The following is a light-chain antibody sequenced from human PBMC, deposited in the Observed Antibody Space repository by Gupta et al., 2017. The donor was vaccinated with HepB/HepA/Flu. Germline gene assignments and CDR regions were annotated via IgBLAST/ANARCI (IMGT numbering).Light chain of an antibody. J-gene: IGKJ4*01. V-gene: IGKV4-1*01. CDR1: QSVFYTSNEWNY. CDR2: WAS. CDR3: RQDLQTPYT. Sequence: DIVMTQSPDSLAVSRRERATINCKCLQSVFYTSNEWNYLGWYQLKPGHPPKQLIYWASIRESGVPDRFTGSGSGTDFTLKISSVEAEDVAVYYCRQDLQTPYTFGQGTKVEI.